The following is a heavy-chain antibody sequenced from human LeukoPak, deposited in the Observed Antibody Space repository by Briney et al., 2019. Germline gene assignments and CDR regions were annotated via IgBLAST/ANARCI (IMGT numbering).Heavy chain of an antibody. V-gene: IGHV4-39*02. CDR1: GDSISSSSYY. J-gene: IGHJ4*02. CDR3: ARELDYGDYASYFDY. D-gene: IGHD4-17*01. CDR2: IYYSGST. Sequence: PSETLSLTCTVSGDSISSSSYYWGWIRQPPGKGLEWIGSIYYSGSTYYNPSLKSRVTISVDTSKNQFSLKLSSVTAADTAVYYCARELDYGDYASYFDYWGQGTLVTVSS.